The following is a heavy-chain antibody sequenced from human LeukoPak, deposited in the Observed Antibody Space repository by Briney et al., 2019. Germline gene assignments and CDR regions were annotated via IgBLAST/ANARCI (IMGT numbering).Heavy chain of an antibody. CDR1: GFTVSDNY. J-gene: IGHJ3*02. CDR2: IYSDGSGGST. V-gene: IGHV3-53*01. Sequence: GGSLRLSCAASGFTVSDNYMSWVRQAPGKGLEWVSLIYSDGSGGSTYYADSVKGRFTISRDNSKNTLYLQMNSLRAEDTAVYYCARDHSFDAFDIWGQGTMVTVSS. CDR3: ARDHSFDAFDI.